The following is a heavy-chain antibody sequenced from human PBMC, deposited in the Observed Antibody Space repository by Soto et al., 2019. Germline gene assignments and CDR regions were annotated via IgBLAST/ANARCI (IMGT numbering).Heavy chain of an antibody. Sequence: QITLKESGPTLVKPTQTLTLTCTFSGFSLSTSGVGVGWIRQPPGKALEWLALIYWDDDKRYSPSLKSRLTITKDTSQNQVVLTMTNMDPVDTATYYCAHRQVAGTGDWFDPWGQGTLVTVSS. V-gene: IGHV2-5*02. J-gene: IGHJ5*02. CDR1: GFSLSTSGVG. D-gene: IGHD6-19*01. CDR3: AHRQVAGTGDWFDP. CDR2: IYWDDDK.